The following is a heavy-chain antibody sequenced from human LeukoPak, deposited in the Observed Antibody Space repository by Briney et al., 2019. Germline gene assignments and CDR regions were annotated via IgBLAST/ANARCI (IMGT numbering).Heavy chain of an antibody. CDR1: GFTFDDYA. CDR2: IIWNSGSI. J-gene: IGHJ3*02. V-gene: IGHV3-9*01. CDR3: AKGLNYGSGSYSRSGAFDI. Sequence: GRSLRLSCAASGFTFDDYAMHWVRQAPGKGLEWVSGIIWNSGSIGYADSVKGRFTISRDNARNSLYLQMNSLRAEDTALYYCAKGLNYGSGSYSRSGAFDIWGQGTMVTVSS. D-gene: IGHD3-10*01.